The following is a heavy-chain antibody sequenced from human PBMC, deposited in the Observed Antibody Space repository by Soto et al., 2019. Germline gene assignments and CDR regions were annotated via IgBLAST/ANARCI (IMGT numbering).Heavy chain of an antibody. Sequence: QVQLVQSGAEVKKPGSSVKVSCKASGGTFSSYAISWVRQAPGQGLEWMGGIIPIFGTANYAQKFQGRVTITADESMSTAYMELGSLRSEDTAVYYCARDPLDSSGWYSTGGGNWFDPWGQGTLVTVSS. CDR2: IIPIFGTA. J-gene: IGHJ5*02. D-gene: IGHD6-19*01. V-gene: IGHV1-69*12. CDR3: ARDPLDSSGWYSTGGGNWFDP. CDR1: GGTFSSYA.